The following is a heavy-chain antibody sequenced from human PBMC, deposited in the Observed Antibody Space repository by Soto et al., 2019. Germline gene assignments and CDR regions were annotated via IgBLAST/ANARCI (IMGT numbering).Heavy chain of an antibody. CDR3: ARDVENYDFWSGYYSPFRYYYYGMDV. D-gene: IGHD3-3*01. CDR2: INPDSGGT. Sequence: ASVKVSCKASGYTFTGYYMHWVRQAPGQGLEWMGWINPDSGGTNYAQKFQGRVTTTRDKSSSTAYMEMSRLRSDDTAGYYCARDVENYDFWSGYYSPFRYYYYGMDVWGKGTTVTVSS. J-gene: IGHJ6*04. V-gene: IGHV1-2*02. CDR1: GYTFTGYY.